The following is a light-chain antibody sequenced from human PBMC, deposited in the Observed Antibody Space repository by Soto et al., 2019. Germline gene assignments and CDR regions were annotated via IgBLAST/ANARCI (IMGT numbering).Light chain of an antibody. Sequence: QAVVTQPASVSGSPGQSITISCTGTSSDVGSYNLVSWYQQYPGKAPKLMISEVSKRPSGVSNRFSGSKSGNTASLTISGLQAEDEADYYCCSYAGSITSAYVFGTGTKVTVL. CDR1: SSDVGSYNL. J-gene: IGLJ1*01. CDR3: CSYAGSITSAYV. CDR2: EVS. V-gene: IGLV2-23*02.